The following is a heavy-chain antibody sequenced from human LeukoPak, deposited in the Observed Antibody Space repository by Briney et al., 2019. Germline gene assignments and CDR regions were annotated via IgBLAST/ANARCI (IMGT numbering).Heavy chain of an antibody. CDR2: IIPILGIA. D-gene: IGHD2-21*02. CDR3: AMPRCGGDCYSSYYYYGMDV. V-gene: IGHV1-69*04. CDR1: GGTFSSYA. J-gene: IGHJ6*02. Sequence: SVKVSCKASGGTFSSYAISWVRQAPGQGLEWMGRIIPILGIANYAQKFQGRVTITADKSTSTAYMELSSLRSEDTAVYYCAMPRCGGDCYSSYYYYGMDVWGQGTTVTVSS.